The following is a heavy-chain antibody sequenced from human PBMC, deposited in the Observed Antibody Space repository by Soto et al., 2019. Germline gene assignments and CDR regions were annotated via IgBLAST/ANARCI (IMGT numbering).Heavy chain of an antibody. CDR2: IIPIFGTA. V-gene: IGHV1-69*01. CDR1: GGTFSSYA. D-gene: IGHD3-22*01. CDR3: ARGHRGYYDSSGYYGFDY. J-gene: IGHJ4*02. Sequence: QVQLVQSAAEVKKPGSSVKVSCKASGGTFSSYAISWVRQAPGQGLEWMGGIIPIFGTANYAQKFQGRVTITADESTSTAYMELSSLRSEDTAVYYCARGHRGYYDSSGYYGFDYWGQGTLVTVSS.